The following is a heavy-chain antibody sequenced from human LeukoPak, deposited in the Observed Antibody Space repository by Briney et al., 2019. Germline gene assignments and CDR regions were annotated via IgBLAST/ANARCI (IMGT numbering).Heavy chain of an antibody. J-gene: IGHJ4*02. Sequence: PGGSLRLSCAASGFTFSSYVMSWVRQAPGKGLEWVSAISGSGGSTYYADSVKGRFTISRDNSKNTLYLQMNSLRADDTAVYYCAKADSSGWYIDFWGQGTLVTVSS. CDR1: GFTFSSYV. CDR3: AKADSSGWYIDF. V-gene: IGHV3-23*01. D-gene: IGHD6-19*01. CDR2: ISGSGGST.